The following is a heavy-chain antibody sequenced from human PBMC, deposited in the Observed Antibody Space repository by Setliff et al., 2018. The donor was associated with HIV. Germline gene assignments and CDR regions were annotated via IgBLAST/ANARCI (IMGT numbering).Heavy chain of an antibody. Sequence: GASVKVSCKASGYTFTDYAIYWMRQAPGQRLEWLGWINAGNGNTEYSQNFQGRVTITADESTSTAYMELSSLRSEDTAVYYCARPWRPGSYSFDYWGQGTLVTVSS. CDR3: ARPWRPGSYSFDY. D-gene: IGHD3-10*01. V-gene: IGHV1-3*01. J-gene: IGHJ4*02. CDR2: INAGNGNT. CDR1: GYTFTDYA.